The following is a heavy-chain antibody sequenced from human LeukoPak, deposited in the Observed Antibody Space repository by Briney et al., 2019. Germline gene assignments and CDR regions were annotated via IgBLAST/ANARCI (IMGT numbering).Heavy chain of an antibody. D-gene: IGHD3-3*01. Sequence: PSETLSLTCTVSGYSISSGYYWGWIRQPPGKGLEWIGSIYHSGSTYYNPSLKSRVTISVDTSKNQFSLKLSSVTAADTAVYYCARESGSWSGYYRGCDYWGQGTLVTVSS. CDR1: GYSISSGYY. J-gene: IGHJ4*02. CDR3: ARESGSWSGYYRGCDY. V-gene: IGHV4-38-2*02. CDR2: IYHSGST.